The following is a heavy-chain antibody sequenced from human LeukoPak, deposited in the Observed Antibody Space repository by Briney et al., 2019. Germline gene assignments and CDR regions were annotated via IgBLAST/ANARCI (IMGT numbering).Heavy chain of an antibody. J-gene: IGHJ4*02. CDR1: GGSFSGYY. CDR2: INHSGST. CDR3: ARGETGYYDSSGYFDY. V-gene: IGHV4-34*01. D-gene: IGHD3-22*01. Sequence: PSPTLSLTCAVDGGSFSGYYWSWIRQPPGKGLEWLGEINHSGSTNYNPSLKSRVTISVDTSKNQFSLKLGSVTAADTAVYYCARGETGYYDSSGYFDYWGQGTLVTVSS.